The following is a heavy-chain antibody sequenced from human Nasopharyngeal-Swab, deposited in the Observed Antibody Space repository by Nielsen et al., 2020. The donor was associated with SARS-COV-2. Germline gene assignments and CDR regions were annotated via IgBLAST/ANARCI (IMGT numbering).Heavy chain of an antibody. CDR2: ISYDGSNK. D-gene: IGHD1-26*01. CDR3: ARPSSGSYQSYFDY. Sequence: GESLKISCKASGFTLSNYEMNWVRQAPGKGLEWVAVISYDGSNKYYADSVKGRFTISRDNSKNTLYLQMNSLRAEDTAVYYCARPSSGSYQSYFDYWGQGTLVTVSS. CDR1: GFTLSNYE. J-gene: IGHJ4*02. V-gene: IGHV3-30-3*01.